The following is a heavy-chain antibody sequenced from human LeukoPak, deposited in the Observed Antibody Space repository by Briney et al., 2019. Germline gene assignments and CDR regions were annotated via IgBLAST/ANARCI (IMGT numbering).Heavy chain of an antibody. CDR3: ARNVLRFLEWFSGTFNFDY. J-gene: IGHJ4*02. Sequence: ASVKVSCKASGYTLTSYGISWVRQAPGQGLEWMGWISAYNGNTNYAQKLQGRVTMTTDTSTSTAYMELRSLRSDDTAVYYCARNVLRFLEWFSGTFNFDYWGQGTLVTVSS. V-gene: IGHV1-18*01. CDR1: GYTLTSYG. CDR2: ISAYNGNT. D-gene: IGHD3-3*01.